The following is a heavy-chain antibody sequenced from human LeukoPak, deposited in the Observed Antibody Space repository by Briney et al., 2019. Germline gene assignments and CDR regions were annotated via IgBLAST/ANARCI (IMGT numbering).Heavy chain of an antibody. D-gene: IGHD3/OR15-3a*01. CDR3: ARELDHGDI. CDR1: GFIVRSNH. CDR2: TYSGDTT. J-gene: IGHJ3*02. V-gene: IGHV3-66*01. Sequence: GGSLRLSCAAFGFIVRSNHINWVRQAPGKGLEWVSITYSGDTTYYADSVKGRFTISRDNAKNSLYLQMNSLRAEDTAVYYCARELDHGDIWGQGTMVTVSS.